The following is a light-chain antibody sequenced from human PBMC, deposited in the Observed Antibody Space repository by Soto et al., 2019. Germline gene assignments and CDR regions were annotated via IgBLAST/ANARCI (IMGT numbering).Light chain of an antibody. Sequence: QSVLTQPPSASGSPGQSVTISCTGTSSDVGGYNYVSWYQQHPGKAPKLMIYEVSKRPSGVPDRFSGSKSGNTASLTVSGLQAEDEADYYCSSYAGSNNSLYVFGTGTQVTV. J-gene: IGLJ1*01. CDR1: SSDVGGYNY. V-gene: IGLV2-8*01. CDR3: SSYAGSNNSLYV. CDR2: EVS.